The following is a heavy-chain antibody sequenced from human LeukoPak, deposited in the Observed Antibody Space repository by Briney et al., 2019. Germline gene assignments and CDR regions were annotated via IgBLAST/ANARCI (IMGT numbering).Heavy chain of an antibody. Sequence: ASVKVSCKASGYTFTGYYMHWVRQAPGQGPEWMGWINPNSGGTNYAQKFQGRVTMTRDTSISTAYMELSRLRSDDTAVYYCATLGYCSSTSCYRTSAFDIWGQGTMVTVSS. CDR1: GYTFTGYY. V-gene: IGHV1-2*02. CDR3: ATLGYCSSTSCYRTSAFDI. CDR2: INPNSGGT. D-gene: IGHD2-2*02. J-gene: IGHJ3*02.